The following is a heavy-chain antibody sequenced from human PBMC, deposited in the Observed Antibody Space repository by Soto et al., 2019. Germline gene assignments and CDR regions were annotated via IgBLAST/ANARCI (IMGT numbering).Heavy chain of an antibody. Sequence: QVHLVQSGAEVRKPGASVKVSCKAPGYTFSSYAMHWLRQAPGQRLEWMGWINAGYGNTKSSQKFQDRVTISLDTSASTAYMELTSLRSEDTAVYYCARDTGDGTFDFWGQGTLVTVSS. V-gene: IGHV1-3*01. D-gene: IGHD7-27*01. CDR2: INAGYGNT. CDR1: GYTFSSYA. CDR3: ARDTGDGTFDF. J-gene: IGHJ4*02.